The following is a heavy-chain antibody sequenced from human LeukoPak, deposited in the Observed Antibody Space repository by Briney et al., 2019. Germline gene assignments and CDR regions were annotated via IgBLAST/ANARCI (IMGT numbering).Heavy chain of an antibody. CDR2: IYYSGST. V-gene: IGHV4-59*01. Sequence: PSETLSLTCTVSGGSISSYYWSWIRQPPGKGLEWIGYIYYSGSTNYNPSLKSRVTISVDTSKNQFSLKLSSVTAADTAVYYCARVDTIFGVVIDALWFDRWGQGTLVTVSS. CDR1: GGSISSYY. CDR3: ARVDTIFGVVIDALWFDR. D-gene: IGHD3-3*01. J-gene: IGHJ5*02.